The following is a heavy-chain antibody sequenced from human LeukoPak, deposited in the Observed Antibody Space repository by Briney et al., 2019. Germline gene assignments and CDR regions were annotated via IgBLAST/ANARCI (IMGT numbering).Heavy chain of an antibody. CDR2: ISCDGTNK. Sequence: GGSLRLSCAASGFTFSNYGMHWVRQAPGKGLEWVAFISCDGTNKYSADSVKGRFTISRDNSKNTLYLQMNSLSAEDTAVFYCAKDRSTGWYAGFDSWGQGTLLTVSS. D-gene: IGHD6-19*01. V-gene: IGHV3-30*18. CDR3: AKDRSTGWYAGFDS. CDR1: GFTFSNYG. J-gene: IGHJ4*02.